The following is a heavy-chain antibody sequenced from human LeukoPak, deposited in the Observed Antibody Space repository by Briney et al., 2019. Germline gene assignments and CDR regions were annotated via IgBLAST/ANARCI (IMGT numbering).Heavy chain of an antibody. V-gene: IGHV3-23*01. J-gene: IGHJ4*02. CDR2: ISGSGGST. CDR3: AKAEVQQWRLPFDY. CDR1: GFTFSNYA. D-gene: IGHD6-19*01. Sequence: VHPGGSLRLSCAASGFTFSNYAMSWVRQAPGKGLEWVSTISGSGGSTYYADSVKGRFTISRDNSQNTLYLQMNSLRADDTAVYYCAKAEVQQWRLPFDYWRQGTLVTVSS.